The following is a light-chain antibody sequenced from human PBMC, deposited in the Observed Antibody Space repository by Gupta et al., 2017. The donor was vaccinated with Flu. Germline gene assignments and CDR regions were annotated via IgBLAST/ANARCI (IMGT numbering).Light chain of an antibody. V-gene: IGKV3-15*01. CDR3: QQYNNWPPWT. Sequence: ERATLSCRASQSVSNNLAWYQQKPGQAPRLLIYGSSTRAAGIPARFSGSGSGTEFTLTISSLQSEDFAVYYCQQYNNWPPWTFGQGTKVEIK. CDR1: QSVSNN. CDR2: GSS. J-gene: IGKJ1*01.